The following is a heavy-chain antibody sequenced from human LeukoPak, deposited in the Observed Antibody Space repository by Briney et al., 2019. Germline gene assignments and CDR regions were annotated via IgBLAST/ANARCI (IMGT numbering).Heavy chain of an antibody. CDR2: INHSGST. J-gene: IGHJ3*02. V-gene: IGHV4-34*01. D-gene: IGHD3-10*01. CDR1: GGSFSGYY. CDR3: ARERPPYYYGSGSYRAFDI. Sequence: PSETLSLTCAVYGGSFSGYYWSWIRQPPGKGLEWIGGINHSGSTNYNPSLKSRVTISVDTSKNQFSLKLSSVTAADTAVYYCARERPPYYYGSGSYRAFDIWGQGTMVTVSS.